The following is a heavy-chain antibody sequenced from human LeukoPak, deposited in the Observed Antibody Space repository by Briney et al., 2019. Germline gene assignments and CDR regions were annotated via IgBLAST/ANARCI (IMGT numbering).Heavy chain of an antibody. V-gene: IGHV3-23*01. D-gene: IGHD3-9*01. J-gene: IGHJ4*02. CDR1: GFTFSSYA. Sequence: GWSLRLSCAASGFTFSSYAMSWVRQAPGKWLECVSAISGSGGSTYYADSVKGRFTISRDNSKNTLYLQMSSLRAEDTAVFFFQAEDGIRYFDWYIDYWGQGTLVTVSS. CDR2: ISGSGGST. CDR3: QAEDGIRYFDWYIDY.